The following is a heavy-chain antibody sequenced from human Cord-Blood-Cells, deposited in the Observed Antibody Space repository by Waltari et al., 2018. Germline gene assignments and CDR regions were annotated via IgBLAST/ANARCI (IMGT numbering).Heavy chain of an antibody. D-gene: IGHD3-22*01. V-gene: IGHV4-34*01. CDR3: ASYDSSGYWFDP. CDR2: INHSGSA. CDR1: GGSFSGYY. J-gene: IGHJ5*02. Sequence: QVQLQQWGAGLLKPSETLSLTCAVYGGSFSGYYWSWIRQPPGKGLEWIGEINHSGSANYNPSLKSRVTISVDTSKNQFSLKLSSVTAADTAVYYCASYDSSGYWFDPWGQGTLVTVSS.